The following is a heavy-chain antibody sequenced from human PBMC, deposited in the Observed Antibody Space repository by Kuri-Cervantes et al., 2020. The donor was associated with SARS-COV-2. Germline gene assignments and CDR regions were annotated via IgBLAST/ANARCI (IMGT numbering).Heavy chain of an antibody. CDR1: GGSISSSSYY. J-gene: IGHJ4*02. CDR2: IYYSGST. V-gene: IGHV4-39*01. D-gene: IGHD6-6*01. CDR3: ARGDGRAARLVY. Sequence: GSLRLSCTVSGGSISSSSYYWGWIRQPPGKGLEGIGSIYYSGSTYYNPSLKSRVTISVDTSKNQFSLKLSSVTAADTAVYYCARGDGRAARLVYWGQGTLVTVSS.